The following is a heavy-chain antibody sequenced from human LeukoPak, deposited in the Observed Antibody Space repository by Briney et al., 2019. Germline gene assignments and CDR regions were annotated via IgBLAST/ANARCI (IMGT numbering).Heavy chain of an antibody. CDR2: ISSSGSTI. V-gene: IGHV3-48*03. J-gene: IGHJ4*02. CDR3: ARGAVLWFGELRAFDY. CDR1: GFTFSSYE. D-gene: IGHD3-10*01. Sequence: PGGSLRLSCAASGFTFSSYEMNWVRQAPGKGLEGVSYISSSGSTIYYADSVKGRFTISRDNAKNSLYLQMNSLRAEDTAVYYCARGAVLWFGELRAFDYWGQGTLVTVSS.